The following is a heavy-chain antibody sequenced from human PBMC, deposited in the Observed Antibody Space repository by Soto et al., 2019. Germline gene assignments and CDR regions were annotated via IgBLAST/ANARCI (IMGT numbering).Heavy chain of an antibody. J-gene: IGHJ4*02. CDR3: ARDPWAADY. CDR1: GFTVSTKY. Sequence: EVQLVESGGGLVQPGGSLRLSCAASGFTVSTKYMSWVRQAPGKGLEWVSVIYSGGSTFYADSVRGRFTTSRDNSKNKVNLQMNSMRAEDTAVYYCARDPWAADYWGQGTLVTVSS. V-gene: IGHV3-66*01. D-gene: IGHD3-16*01. CDR2: IYSGGST.